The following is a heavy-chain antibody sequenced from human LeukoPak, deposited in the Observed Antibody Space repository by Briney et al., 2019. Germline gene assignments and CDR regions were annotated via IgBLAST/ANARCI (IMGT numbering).Heavy chain of an antibody. J-gene: IGHJ5*02. Sequence: SETLSLTCTVSGGSISSSSYYWGWIRQPPGKGLEWIGSIYYSGSTYYNPSLKSRVTISADTSKNQFSLKLSSVTAADTAVYYCARQVSTWFDPWGQGTLVTVSS. CDR2: IYYSGST. CDR3: ARQVSTWFDP. V-gene: IGHV4-39*01. D-gene: IGHD5/OR15-5a*01. CDR1: GGSISSSSYY.